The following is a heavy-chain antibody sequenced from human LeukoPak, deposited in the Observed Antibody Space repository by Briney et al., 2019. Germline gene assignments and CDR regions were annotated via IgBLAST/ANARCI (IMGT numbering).Heavy chain of an antibody. Sequence: ASVKVSCKASGYTFTSYGISWVRQAPGQGLEWRGWISAYNGNTNYARKLQGRVTMTTDTSTSTAYMELRSLRSDDTAVYYCARDLSEITMIVGLGWFNPWGQGTLVTVSS. CDR1: GYTFTSYG. D-gene: IGHD3-22*01. V-gene: IGHV1-18*01. J-gene: IGHJ5*02. CDR2: ISAYNGNT. CDR3: ARDLSEITMIVGLGWFNP.